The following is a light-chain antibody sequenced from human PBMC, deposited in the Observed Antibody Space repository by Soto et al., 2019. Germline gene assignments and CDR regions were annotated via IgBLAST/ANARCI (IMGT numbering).Light chain of an antibody. J-gene: IGKJ2*01. V-gene: IGKV1-5*01. CDR2: DAS. Sequence: DIQMTQSPSTRSASVGDRVTITCRASQSISSWLAWYQQKPGKAPKLLIYDASSLESGVPSRFSGSGSGTEFTLTISSLQPDDFATYYCQQYNSYSRTFGKGTKLEIK. CDR1: QSISSW. CDR3: QQYNSYSRT.